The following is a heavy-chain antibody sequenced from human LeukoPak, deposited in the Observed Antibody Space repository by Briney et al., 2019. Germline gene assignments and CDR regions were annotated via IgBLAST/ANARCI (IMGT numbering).Heavy chain of an antibody. V-gene: IGHV5-51*01. D-gene: IGHD3-3*02. J-gene: IGHJ6*03. CDR1: GYSFTSYW. Sequence: NLGESLKISCKGSGYSFTSYWIGWVRQMPGKGLEWMGIIYPGDSDTRYSPSFQGQVTISADKSISTAYLQWSSLKASDTAMYYCVRLEHFWSGYYGYYYYYYMDVWGKGTTVTVSS. CDR3: VRLEHFWSGYYGYYYYYYMDV. CDR2: IYPGDSDT.